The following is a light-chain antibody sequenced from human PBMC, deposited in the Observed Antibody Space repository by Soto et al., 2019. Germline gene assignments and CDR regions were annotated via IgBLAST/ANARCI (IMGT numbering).Light chain of an antibody. V-gene: IGKV3-15*01. J-gene: IGKJ2*01. CDR3: QQYNNWPLEMYT. CDR2: GAS. CDR1: QSVSSN. Sequence: EIVMTQSPATLSVSPGERATLSCRASQSVSSNLAWYQQKPGQAPRLLIYGASTRATGIPARFSGSGSGTEFTLTISSLQSEDFAVYYCQQYNNWPLEMYTFGQGTKLEIK.